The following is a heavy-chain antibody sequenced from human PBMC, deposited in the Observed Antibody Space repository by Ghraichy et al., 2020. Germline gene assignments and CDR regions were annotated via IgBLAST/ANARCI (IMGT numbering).Heavy chain of an antibody. CDR3: ARVRQYQLLYYYYGMDV. V-gene: IGHV1-2*02. Sequence: ASVKVSCKASGYTVTGYYMHWVRQAPGQGREWMGVINPNSGGTNYAQKFQGRVTMTRDTSISTAYMELSRLRSDDTAVYYCARVRQYQLLYYYYGMDVWGQGTTVTVSS. J-gene: IGHJ6*02. D-gene: IGHD2-2*01. CDR2: INPNSGGT. CDR1: GYTVTGYY.